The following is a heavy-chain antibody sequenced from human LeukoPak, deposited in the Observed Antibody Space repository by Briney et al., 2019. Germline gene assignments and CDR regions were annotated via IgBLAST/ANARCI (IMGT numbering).Heavy chain of an antibody. CDR3: ARGDIYYFDY. J-gene: IGHJ4*02. D-gene: IGHD2-15*01. CDR2: IYTSGST. CDR1: GGSISSYY. V-gene: IGHV4-4*07. Sequence: PSETLSLTCTVSGGSISSYYWGWIRQPAGKGLEGIGRIYTSGSTNYNPSLKSRVTMSVDTSKNQFSLKLSSVTAADTAVYYCARGDIYYFDYWGQGTLVTVSS.